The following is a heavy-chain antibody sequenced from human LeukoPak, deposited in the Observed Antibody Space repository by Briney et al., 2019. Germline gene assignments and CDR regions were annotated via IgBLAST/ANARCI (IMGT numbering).Heavy chain of an antibody. D-gene: IGHD2-8*01. J-gene: IGHJ4*02. Sequence: GGSLRLSCAASGFTFSSYSMNWVRQAPAQGLEWVSSISISSSYIYYADSVKGRFTISRDNDKNSLYLQMNSVRAEDTAVYYCARDANSMAAFDYWGQGTLVTVSS. CDR1: GFTFSSYS. CDR3: ARDANSMAAFDY. V-gene: IGHV3-21*01. CDR2: ISISSSYI.